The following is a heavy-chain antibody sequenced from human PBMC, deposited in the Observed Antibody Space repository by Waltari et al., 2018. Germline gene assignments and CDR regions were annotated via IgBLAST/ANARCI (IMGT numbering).Heavy chain of an antibody. Sequence: QVQLQESGPGLVKPSETLSLTCAVSGYSISSGYYWGWIRQPPGKGLEWIGSIYHSGSTYYNPPPKGRVTISVDTAKNQFSLKLSSVTAADTAVYYCARQDEGATLLGGWGQGTLVTVSS. CDR2: IYHSGST. D-gene: IGHD1-26*01. V-gene: IGHV4-38-2*01. CDR3: ARQDEGATLLGG. CDR1: GYSISSGYY. J-gene: IGHJ4*02.